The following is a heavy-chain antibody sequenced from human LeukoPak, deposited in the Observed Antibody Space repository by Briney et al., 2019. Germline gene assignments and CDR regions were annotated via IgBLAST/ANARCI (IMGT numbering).Heavy chain of an antibody. V-gene: IGHV3-23*01. D-gene: IGHD3-3*01. Sequence: PGGSLRLSCAASGFTFSSYAMSWVRQAPGKGLEWVSAISGSGGSTYYADSVKGRFTISRDNAKNSLYLQMNSLRAEDTALYYCAKIRRSYDFWSGGFGYWGQGTLVTVSS. CDR2: ISGSGGST. CDR1: GFTFSSYA. J-gene: IGHJ4*02. CDR3: AKIRRSYDFWSGGFGY.